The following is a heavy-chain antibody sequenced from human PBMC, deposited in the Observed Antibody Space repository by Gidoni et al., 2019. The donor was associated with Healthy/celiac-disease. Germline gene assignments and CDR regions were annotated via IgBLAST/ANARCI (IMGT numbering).Heavy chain of an antibody. CDR3: ASDLSSSSSYYY. CDR1: GGPFSSYA. Sequence: QVQLVQSGAEVKKPGSAGKVSCKASGGPFSSYAISWVRQAPGQGLEWVGGINPNFGTANNAQKSQGRVTITADESTRTAYMELSRLRPEDTAVYYCASDLSSSSSYYYWGQGTLVTVSS. CDR2: INPNFGTA. V-gene: IGHV1-69*01. D-gene: IGHD6-13*01. J-gene: IGHJ4*02.